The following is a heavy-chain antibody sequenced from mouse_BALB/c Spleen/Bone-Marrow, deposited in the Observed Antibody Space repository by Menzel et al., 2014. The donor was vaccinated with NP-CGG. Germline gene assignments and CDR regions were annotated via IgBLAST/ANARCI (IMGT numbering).Heavy chain of an antibody. Sequence: DVKLQESGGGLVQPGGSRKHSCAASGFTFSSFGMHWVRQDPEKGLEWVAYISSGSSTIYYAETGKGRFTIARDNPKNTLILLMTSLRSEDTAMYYCARDVPLYDVGYFDYWGQGTTLTVSS. D-gene: IGHD2-14*01. J-gene: IGHJ2*01. CDR2: ISSGSSTI. CDR3: ARDVPLYDVGYFDY. CDR1: GFTFSSFG. V-gene: IGHV5-17*02.